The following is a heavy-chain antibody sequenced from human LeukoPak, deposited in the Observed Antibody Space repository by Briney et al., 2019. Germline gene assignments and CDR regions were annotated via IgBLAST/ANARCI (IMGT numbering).Heavy chain of an antibody. CDR1: GGTFSNYA. V-gene: IGHV1-69*05. J-gene: IGHJ4*02. D-gene: IGHD2-2*01. CDR3: ARDGGQRDGGECSSISCYLRIPLYYLDY. Sequence: ASVKLSCKASGGTFSNYAISWGRQAPGPGLEWMGGIITIFGTANYVQNFQGRVTITTDESTSTAYMELSSLRSEDTAVYYCARDGGQRDGGECSSISCYLRIPLYYLDYWGQGTLVTVSS. CDR2: IITIFGTA.